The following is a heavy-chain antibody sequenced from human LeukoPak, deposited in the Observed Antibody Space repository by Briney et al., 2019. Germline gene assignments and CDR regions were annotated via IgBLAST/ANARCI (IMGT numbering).Heavy chain of an antibody. CDR2: ISSSSSYI. CDR3: ARSLTTLTYEGY. D-gene: IGHD1-1*01. V-gene: IGHV3-21*01. Sequence: GGSLRLSCAASGFTFSSYSMNWVRQAPGKGLEWVSSISSSSSYIYYAESVKGRFTVSRDNAKNSLFLQMNSLRAEDTAIYYCARSLTTLTYEGYWGQGTLVTVSS. CDR1: GFTFSSYS. J-gene: IGHJ4*02.